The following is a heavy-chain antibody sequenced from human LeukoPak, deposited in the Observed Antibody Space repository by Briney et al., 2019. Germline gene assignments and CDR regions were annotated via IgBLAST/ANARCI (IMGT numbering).Heavy chain of an antibody. CDR1: GFTFTTYG. D-gene: IGHD5-12*01. V-gene: IGHV3-23*01. CDR2: IGGSGVRT. Sequence: GGSLRLSCAASGFTFTTYGMNWVRQAPGKGLEWVSGIGGSGVRTYYADSVKGRFTISRDNSRNTVYLQMKSLRAEDTAVYYCAKDAKWIYFGGWGQGTLVTVSS. CDR3: AKDAKWIYFGG. J-gene: IGHJ1*01.